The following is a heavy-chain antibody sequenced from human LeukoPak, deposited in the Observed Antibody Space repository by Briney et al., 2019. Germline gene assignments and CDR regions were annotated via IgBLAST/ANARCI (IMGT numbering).Heavy chain of an antibody. CDR1: GYTFTGCY. CDR2: INPNSGGT. Sequence: GASMKVSCKAAGYTFTGCYMFWVRQAPGQGLEWMGRINPNSGGTNYAQKFQGRVTMTRDTSISTAYMELGRLRSDDTAVYYCARGYCSGGSCYSVENWFDPWGQGTLVTVSS. J-gene: IGHJ5*02. D-gene: IGHD2-15*01. CDR3: ARGYCSGGSCYSVENWFDP. V-gene: IGHV1-2*06.